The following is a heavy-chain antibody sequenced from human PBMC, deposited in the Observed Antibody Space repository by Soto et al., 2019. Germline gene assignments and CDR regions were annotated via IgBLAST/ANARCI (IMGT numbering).Heavy chain of an antibody. J-gene: IGHJ6*02. CDR3: TTGSVEGV. CDR1: GFSFSNAW. Sequence: EVQLVESGGGLVKPGGSLRLSCAASGFSFSNAWMNWVRQAPGKGLEWVGRIKRKIDGEATGYAGPVKGRFTVFRDDSKSALYLQMNSLKGDDTAVYYCTTGSVEGVWGQGTTVTVS. CDR2: IKRKIDGEAT. V-gene: IGHV3-15*07. D-gene: IGHD2-15*01.